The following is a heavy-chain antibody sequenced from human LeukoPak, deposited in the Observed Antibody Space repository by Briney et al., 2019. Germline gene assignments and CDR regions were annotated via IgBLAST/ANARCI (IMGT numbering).Heavy chain of an antibody. CDR1: GGTFSSYA. J-gene: IGHJ5*02. Sequence: SVKVSCKASGGTFSSYAISWVRQAPGQGLEWMGGIIPIFGTANYAQKFQGRVTITADKSTSTAYMELSSLRSDDTAVYYCARDLYGDYPTRFDPWGQGTLVTVSS. CDR2: IIPIFGTA. CDR3: ARDLYGDYPTRFDP. V-gene: IGHV1-69*06. D-gene: IGHD4-17*01.